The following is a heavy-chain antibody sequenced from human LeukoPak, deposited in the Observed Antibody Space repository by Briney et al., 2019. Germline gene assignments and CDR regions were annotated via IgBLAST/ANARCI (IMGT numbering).Heavy chain of an antibody. CDR1: GLTVSTNY. Sequence: GGSLRLSCAATGLTVSTNYMSWVRQAPGKGLEWVSVFYNGINTYYADSVKGRFTTSRDNSKNTLYLQMNSLRVVDTAVYFCATVGSGNTYGYGDYWGQGTLVTVSS. D-gene: IGHD5-18*01. CDR2: FYNGINT. V-gene: IGHV3-66*01. CDR3: ATVGSGNTYGYGDY. J-gene: IGHJ4*02.